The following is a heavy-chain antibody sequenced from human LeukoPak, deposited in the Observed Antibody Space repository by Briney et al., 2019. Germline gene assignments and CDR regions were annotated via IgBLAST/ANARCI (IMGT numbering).Heavy chain of an antibody. V-gene: IGHV1-2*02. CDR1: GYTFTGYY. CDR2: INPNSGGT. J-gene: IGHJ5*02. D-gene: IGHD3-22*01. CDR3: AREDYYDSSGYYPNWFDP. Sequence: ASVKVSCKASGYTFTGYYMHWVRQAPGQVLEWMGWINPNSGGTNYAQKFQGRVTMTRDTSISTAYMELSRLRSDDTAVYYCAREDYYDSSGYYPNWFDPWGQGALVTVSS.